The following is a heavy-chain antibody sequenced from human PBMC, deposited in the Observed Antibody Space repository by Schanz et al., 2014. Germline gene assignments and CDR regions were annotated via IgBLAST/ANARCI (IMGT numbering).Heavy chain of an antibody. Sequence: QVQLVQSGAEVKKPGSSVNVSCEASGGTFTGYYIHWVRQAPGQGLEWMGIINPSGGSTTYAQKFQGRVTMTSDTSTSTVYMELSSLRSEDTAVYYCARNYGGHSEESDRYGMDVWGQGTTVTVSS. CDR2: INPSGGST. CDR3: ARNYGGHSEESDRYGMDV. D-gene: IGHD4-17*01. V-gene: IGHV1-46*01. CDR1: GGTFTGYY. J-gene: IGHJ6*02.